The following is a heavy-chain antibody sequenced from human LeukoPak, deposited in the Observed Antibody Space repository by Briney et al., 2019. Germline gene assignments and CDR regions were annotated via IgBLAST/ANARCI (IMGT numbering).Heavy chain of an antibody. V-gene: IGHV3-21*01. CDR1: GFTFKTYT. CDR3: AREGGYQYYYAMDV. D-gene: IGHD3-16*01. J-gene: IGHJ6*02. CDR2: TSSSSSYI. Sequence: GGSLRLSCAASGFTFKTYTMHWVRQAPGMGLEWVSSTSSSSSYIFYADSVKGRFTISRDNAKNSLYLQMSSLRAEDAAVYYCAREGGYQYYYAMDVWGQGITVTVSS.